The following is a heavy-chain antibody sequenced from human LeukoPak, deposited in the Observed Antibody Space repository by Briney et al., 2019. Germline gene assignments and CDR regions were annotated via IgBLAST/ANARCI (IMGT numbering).Heavy chain of an antibody. J-gene: IGHJ6*04. V-gene: IGHV3-21*01. CDR1: GFTFSSYS. CDR3: ARDNWEGAPEWVF. Sequence: TGGSLRLSCAASGFTFSSYSMNWVRQAPGKGLDWVSSISSSSSYIYYADSVKGRFTISRDNAKNSLYLQMISLRAEDTAVYYCARDNWEGAPEWVFWGKGTTVTVSS. CDR2: ISSSSSYI. D-gene: IGHD7-27*01.